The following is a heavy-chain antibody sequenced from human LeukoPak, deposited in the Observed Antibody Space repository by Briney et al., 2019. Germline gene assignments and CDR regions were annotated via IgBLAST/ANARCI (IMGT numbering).Heavy chain of an antibody. J-gene: IGHJ4*02. CDR1: GGSFSGYY. D-gene: IGHD6-13*01. CDR3: ARGLGLAAAGNLYYFDY. CDR2: IDKSGST. V-gene: IGHV4-34*01. Sequence: PSETLSLTCAVYGGSFSGYYWSWIRQPPGKGLEWIGRIDKSGSTSYNPSLRSRVTISVDTSKNQFSLNLISVTAADTAVYYCARGLGLAAAGNLYYFDYWGQGTLVTVSS.